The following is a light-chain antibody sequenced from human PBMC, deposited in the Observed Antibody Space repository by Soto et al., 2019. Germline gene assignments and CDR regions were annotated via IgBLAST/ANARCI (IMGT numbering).Light chain of an antibody. J-gene: IGKJ1*01. CDR2: GAS. Sequence: IVLTQSPGTLSLSPGEGATLSWRASQSISSNFLAWYQQQRGQAPRLLIHGASNRATGIPDRFSGSGSGTEFTLTITRLEPEDFAVYYCQQYGGSPRTFGQGTKVDIK. V-gene: IGKV3-20*01. CDR1: QSISSNF. CDR3: QQYGGSPRT.